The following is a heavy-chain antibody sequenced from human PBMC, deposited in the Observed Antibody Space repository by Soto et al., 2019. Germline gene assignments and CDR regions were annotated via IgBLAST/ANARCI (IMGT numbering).Heavy chain of an antibody. CDR3: AKGSMSPHQFLEH. Sequence: QVQLVESGGGVVQPGRSLRLSCAASGFTFYNYGMHWVRQAPGKGLEWVTTISSDGDDKYYSDSVKGRFTISRDNSKNTLDLQVNGLRAEDTAIYFCAKGSMSPHQFLEHWGQGTLVTVSS. CDR1: GFTFYNYG. CDR2: ISSDGDDK. D-gene: IGHD6-6*01. V-gene: IGHV3-30*18. J-gene: IGHJ4*02.